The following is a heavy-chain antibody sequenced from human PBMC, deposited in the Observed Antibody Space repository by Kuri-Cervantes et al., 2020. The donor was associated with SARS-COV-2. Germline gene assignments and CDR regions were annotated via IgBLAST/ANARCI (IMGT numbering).Heavy chain of an antibody. J-gene: IGHJ6*02. CDR1: GFTFSSYS. CDR3: ASWRNFDYGDYANYYYYGMDV. V-gene: IGHV3-48*02. CDR2: ISSSSSTI. Sequence: GESLKISCAASGFTFSSYSMNWARQAPGKGLEWVSYISSSSSTIYYADSVKGRFTISRDNAKNSLYLQMNSLRDEDTAVYYCASWRNFDYGDYANYYYYGMDVWGQGTTVTVSS. D-gene: IGHD4-17*01.